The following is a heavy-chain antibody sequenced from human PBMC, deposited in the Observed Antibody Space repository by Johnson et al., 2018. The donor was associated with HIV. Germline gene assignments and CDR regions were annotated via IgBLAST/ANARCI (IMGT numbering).Heavy chain of an antibody. CDR3: AKDMGRYSGSYGNYDAFDI. Sequence: VQLVESGGGLVQPGRSLRLSCAASGFTFDDYAMHWVRQAPGKGLEWVSGISWNSGSIGYADSVKGRFTISRDNAKNSLYLKMNSLRAEDTALYYCAKDMGRYSGSYGNYDAFDIWGQGTMVTVSS. D-gene: IGHD1-26*01. J-gene: IGHJ3*02. V-gene: IGHV3-9*01. CDR2: ISWNSGSI. CDR1: GFTFDDYA.